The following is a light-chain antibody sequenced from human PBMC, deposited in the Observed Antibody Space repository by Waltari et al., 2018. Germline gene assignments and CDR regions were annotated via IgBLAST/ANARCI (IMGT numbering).Light chain of an antibody. Sequence: QSALTQPRSVSGSPGQSVTISCTGTSSYVGDYNYFSWYQHHPGKAPQLMIYDVTKRPSGVPDRFSGSKSGNTASLTISGLQAEDEADYYCCSYAGSHTWVFGGGTKLTVL. CDR2: DVT. CDR3: CSYAGSHTWV. V-gene: IGLV2-11*01. J-gene: IGLJ3*02. CDR1: SSYVGDYNY.